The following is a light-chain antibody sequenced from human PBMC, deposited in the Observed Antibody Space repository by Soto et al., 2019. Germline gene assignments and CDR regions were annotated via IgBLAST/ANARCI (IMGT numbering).Light chain of an antibody. J-gene: IGLJ2*01. V-gene: IGLV2-23*02. CDR2: EVT. CDR1: SSDVGKYNL. Sequence: QSALTQPASVSGAPGQSITISCSGTSSDVGKYNLVSGFQQHPGKAPNLMIYEVTKRPPGVSNRFSGSKSGNTASLTISGLQDEDEADYYCSSYADNFVAFGGGTKLTVL. CDR3: SSYADNFVA.